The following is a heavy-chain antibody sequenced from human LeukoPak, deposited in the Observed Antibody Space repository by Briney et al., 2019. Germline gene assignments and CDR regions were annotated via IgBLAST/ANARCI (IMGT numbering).Heavy chain of an antibody. D-gene: IGHD2-2*01. Sequence: PSETLSLTCTVSGDSISSSSYYWGWIRQPPGKGLEWIGSIYYSGSTYYNPSLKSRVTISVDTSKNQFSLKLSSVTAADTAVYYCASDYCSSTSCYPFDYWGQGTLVTVSS. V-gene: IGHV4-39*01. CDR1: GDSISSSSYY. J-gene: IGHJ4*02. CDR3: ASDYCSSTSCYPFDY. CDR2: IYYSGST.